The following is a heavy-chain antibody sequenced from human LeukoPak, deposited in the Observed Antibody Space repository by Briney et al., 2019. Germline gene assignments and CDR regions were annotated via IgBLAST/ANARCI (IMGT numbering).Heavy chain of an antibody. CDR1: GGSISSYY. Sequence: PSETLSLTCTVSGGSISSYYWSWIRQPPGKGLEWIGYIYYSGSTNYNPSLKGRVTISVDTSKNQFSLKLSSVTAADAAVYYCARLRGSSLDAFDIWGQGTMVTVSS. CDR2: IYYSGST. V-gene: IGHV4-59*01. J-gene: IGHJ3*02. D-gene: IGHD6-13*01. CDR3: ARLRGSSLDAFDI.